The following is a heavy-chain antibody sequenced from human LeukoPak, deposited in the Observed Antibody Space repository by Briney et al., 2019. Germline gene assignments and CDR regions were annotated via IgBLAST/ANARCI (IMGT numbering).Heavy chain of an antibody. Sequence: SETLSLTCTVSGGSVSSGSYYWSWIRQPPGKGLEWIGYIYYSGSTNYNPSLKSRVTISVDTSKNQFSLKLSSVTAADTAVYYCAKRNNPSSSSFIWFDPWGRGTLVTVSS. V-gene: IGHV4-61*01. CDR1: GGSVSSGSYY. CDR2: IYYSGST. J-gene: IGHJ5*02. CDR3: AKRNNPSSSSFIWFDP. D-gene: IGHD6-6*01.